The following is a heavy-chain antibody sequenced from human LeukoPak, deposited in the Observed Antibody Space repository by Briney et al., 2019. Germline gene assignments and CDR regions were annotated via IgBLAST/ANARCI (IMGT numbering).Heavy chain of an antibody. Sequence: GESLKISCKGSGYSFTSYWIGWVRQMPGKGLEWMGIIYPGDSDTRYSPSFQGQVTISADKSISTAYLQWSSLKASDTAMYYCASLPGYCSSTSCYSWFDPWGQGTLVTVSS. D-gene: IGHD2-2*02. CDR3: ASLPGYCSSTSCYSWFDP. J-gene: IGHJ5*02. CDR1: GYSFTSYW. CDR2: IYPGDSDT. V-gene: IGHV5-51*01.